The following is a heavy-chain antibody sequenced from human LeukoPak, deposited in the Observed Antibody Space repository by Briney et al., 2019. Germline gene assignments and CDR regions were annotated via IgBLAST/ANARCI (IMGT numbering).Heavy chain of an antibody. J-gene: IGHJ4*02. CDR3: ARGAYYYED. CDR2: IKQDGSER. CDR1: GFTFSGFS. Sequence: GGSLRLSCAASGFTFSGFSMSWVRQSPTKGLEWVANIKQDGSERYYVDSVKGRFTISRDNAKNSLYLQMNSLRAEDTAVYYCARGAYYYEDWGQGTLVTVSS. V-gene: IGHV3-7*01. D-gene: IGHD3-22*01.